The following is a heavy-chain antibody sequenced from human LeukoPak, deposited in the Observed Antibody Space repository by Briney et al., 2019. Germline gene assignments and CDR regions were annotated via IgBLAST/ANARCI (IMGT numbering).Heavy chain of an antibody. CDR3: ARRKIAVAGRIIDY. CDR2: INHSGST. Sequence: SETLSLTCAVYGGSFSGYYWSWICQPPGKGLEWIGEINHSGSTNYNPSLKSRVTISVDTSKNQFSLKLSSVTAADTAVYYCARRKIAVAGRIIDYWGQGTLVTVSS. V-gene: IGHV4-34*01. D-gene: IGHD6-19*01. J-gene: IGHJ4*02. CDR1: GGSFSGYY.